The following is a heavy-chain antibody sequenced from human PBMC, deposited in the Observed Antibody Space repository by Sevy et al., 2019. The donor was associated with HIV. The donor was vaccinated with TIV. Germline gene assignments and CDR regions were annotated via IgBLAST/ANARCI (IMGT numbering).Heavy chain of an antibody. CDR1: GFTFSDYY. CDR3: ARDLGIAVAGTIYYDSSGKGAFDI. D-gene: IGHD6-19*01. CDR2: ISSSGSTI. J-gene: IGHJ3*02. V-gene: IGHV3-11*01. Sequence: GGSLRLSCAASGFTFSDYYMSWIRQAPGKGLEWVSSISSSGSTIYYADSVKGRFTISRDNAKNSLYLQMNSLRAEDTAVYYCARDLGIAVAGTIYYDSSGKGAFDIWGQGTMVTVSS.